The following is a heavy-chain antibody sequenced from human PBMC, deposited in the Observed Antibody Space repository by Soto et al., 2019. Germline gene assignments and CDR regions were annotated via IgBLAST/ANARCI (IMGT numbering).Heavy chain of an antibody. V-gene: IGHV3-23*01. J-gene: IGHJ4*02. CDR1: GFTFSSYA. CDR3: AKVPRQLVRTHYFDY. CDR2: ISSSGDST. D-gene: IGHD6-6*01. Sequence: EVQLLESGGGLVQPGGSLRLSCAASGFTFSSYAMSWVRQAPGKGLEWVSGISSSGDSTNYADSVKGRFTISRDNSKSTLFLQMNSLRAEDTAVYYCAKVPRQLVRTHYFDYWGQGTLVTVSS.